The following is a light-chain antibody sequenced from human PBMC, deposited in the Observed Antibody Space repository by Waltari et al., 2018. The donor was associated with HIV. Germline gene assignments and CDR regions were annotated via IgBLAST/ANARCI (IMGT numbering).Light chain of an antibody. V-gene: IGKV1-5*03. CDR2: KAS. CDR1: QSISSW. Sequence: DIQMTQSPSTLSAYVGDRVTITCRASQSISSWLAWYQQKPGKAPKLLIYKASSLKSGVPSRFSGSRSGTVFTLTISSLQPDDFATYYCLQYNSYSLTFGQGTKGQIK. CDR3: LQYNSYSLT. J-gene: IGKJ1*01.